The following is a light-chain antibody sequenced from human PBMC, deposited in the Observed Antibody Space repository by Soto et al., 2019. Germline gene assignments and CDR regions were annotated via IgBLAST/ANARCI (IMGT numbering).Light chain of an antibody. V-gene: IGLV6-57*04. J-gene: IGLJ2*01. Sequence: NFMLTQPHSVSESPGKTVIISCTRSSGTIATNYVQWYQQRPGSAPTTVIYEDNRRPSGVPDRFSGSIDSSSNSASLTISGLKTEDEADYYCQSYDSSTVVFGGGTQLTVL. CDR3: QSYDSSTVV. CDR1: SGTIATNY. CDR2: EDN.